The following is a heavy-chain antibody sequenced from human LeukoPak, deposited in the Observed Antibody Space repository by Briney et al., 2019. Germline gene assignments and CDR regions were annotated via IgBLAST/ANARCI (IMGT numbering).Heavy chain of an antibody. Sequence: GGSLRLSCAASGFTFSDYGMHWVREAPGKGPEWVAFIRYNGSNKYYADSVKCRFTISRDNSKNTLYLQMNSLRAEDTAVYYCAKDIRVVTAIRMEVDHWGQGNLVTVSS. D-gene: IGHD2-21*02. V-gene: IGHV3-30*02. J-gene: IGHJ4*02. CDR3: AKDIRVVTAIRMEVDH. CDR1: GFTFSDYG. CDR2: IRYNGSNK.